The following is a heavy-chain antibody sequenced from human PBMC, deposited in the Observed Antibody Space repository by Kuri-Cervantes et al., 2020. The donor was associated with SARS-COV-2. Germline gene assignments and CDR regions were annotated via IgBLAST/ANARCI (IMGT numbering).Heavy chain of an antibody. CDR2: ISSSSSYI. CDR1: GFTFSSYS. CDR3: ARGYCSSTSCPPYYYYGMDV. J-gene: IGHJ6*02. Sequence: LSLTCAASGFTFSSYSMNWVRQAPGKGLEWVSSISSSSSYIYYADSVKGRFTISRDNAKNSLYLQMNSLRAEDTAVYYCARGYCSSTSCPPYYYYGMDVWGQGTTVTVSS. D-gene: IGHD2-2*01. V-gene: IGHV3-21*01.